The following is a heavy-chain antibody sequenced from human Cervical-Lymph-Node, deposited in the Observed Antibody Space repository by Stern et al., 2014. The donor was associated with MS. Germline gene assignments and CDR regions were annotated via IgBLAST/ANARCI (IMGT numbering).Heavy chain of an antibody. CDR3: ARARESSYTSYDYVWGRHHPYFDY. CDR1: GGSISSGSYY. CDR2: IYTSGST. Sequence: QVQLQESGPGLVKPSQTLSLTCTVSGGSISSGSYYWSWIRQPAGKGLEWIGRIYTSGSTNYNPSLKSRVTISVDTSKNQFSLKLSSVTAADTAVYYCARARESSYTSYDYVWGRHHPYFDYWGQGTLVTVSS. J-gene: IGHJ4*02. V-gene: IGHV4-61*02. D-gene: IGHD3-16*01.